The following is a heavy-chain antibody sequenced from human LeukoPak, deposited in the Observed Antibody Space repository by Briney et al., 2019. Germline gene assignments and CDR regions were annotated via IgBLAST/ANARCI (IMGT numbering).Heavy chain of an antibody. D-gene: IGHD1-20*01. Sequence: GGSLRLSCAASGFIFSSYWMHWVRQAPGKGLVWVSRINSDGSSTSYADSVKGRFTISRENAKNTLYLQMNSLRAEDTAVYYCARDRYNWNGIGYFDVWGRGTLVTVSS. CDR3: ARDRYNWNGIGYFDV. J-gene: IGHJ2*01. CDR1: GFIFSSYW. CDR2: INSDGSST. V-gene: IGHV3-74*01.